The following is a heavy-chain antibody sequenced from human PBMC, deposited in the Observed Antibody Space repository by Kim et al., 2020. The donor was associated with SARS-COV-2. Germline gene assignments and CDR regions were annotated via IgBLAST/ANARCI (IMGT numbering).Heavy chain of an antibody. CDR1: GYTFTGYY. CDR2: INPNSGGT. V-gene: IGHV1-2*02. CDR3: ARGGAYGDYVTHDAFDI. D-gene: IGHD4-17*01. Sequence: ASVKVSCKASGYTFTGYYMHWVRQAPGQGLEWMGWINPNSGGTNYAQKFQGRVTMTRDTSISTAYMELSRLRSDDTAVYYCARGGAYGDYVTHDAFDIWGQGTMVTVSS. J-gene: IGHJ3*02.